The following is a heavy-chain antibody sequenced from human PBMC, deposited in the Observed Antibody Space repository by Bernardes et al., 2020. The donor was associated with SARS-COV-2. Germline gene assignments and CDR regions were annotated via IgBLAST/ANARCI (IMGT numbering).Heavy chain of an antibody. CDR2: ITPNSGGT. D-gene: IGHD3-3*01. V-gene: IGHV1-2*02. CDR3: ARARITIFGVVVRTYGMDV. J-gene: IGHJ6*02. CDR1: GYTFTGYY. Sequence: ASVKVSCKASGYTFTGYYMHWVRQAPGQGLEWMGWITPNSGGTNYAQKFQGRVTMTRDTSISTAYMELSSLRSDDTAVYYCARARITIFGVVVRTYGMDVWGQGTTVTVS.